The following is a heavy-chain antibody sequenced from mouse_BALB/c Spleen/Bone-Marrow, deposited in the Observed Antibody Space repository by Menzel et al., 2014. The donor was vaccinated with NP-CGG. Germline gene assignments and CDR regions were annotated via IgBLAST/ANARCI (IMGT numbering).Heavy chain of an antibody. J-gene: IGHJ1*01. CDR1: GFTFSDFY. Sequence: EVKLMESGGGLVQPGGSLILSCATSGFTFSDFYMEWVRQPPGKRLEWIAASRNKANDYTTEYSASVKGRFIVSRDTSQSILYLQMNALRAEDTAIYYCARDYYGSSYWYFDVWGAGTTVTVSS. CDR2: SRNKANDYTT. V-gene: IGHV7-1*02. CDR3: ARDYYGSSYWYFDV. D-gene: IGHD1-1*01.